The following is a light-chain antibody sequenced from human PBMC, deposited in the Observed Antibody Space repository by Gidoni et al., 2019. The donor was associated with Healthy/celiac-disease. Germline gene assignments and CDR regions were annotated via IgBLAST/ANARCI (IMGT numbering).Light chain of an antibody. CDR3: MQALQTPRT. CDR2: LGS. CDR1: QSLLHSNGYNY. V-gene: IGKV2-28*01. Sequence: DIVMTKSPLSLPVTPGEPASISCRSSQSLLHSNGYNYLDWYLQKPGQSPQLLIYLGSNRASGVPDRFSGSGSGTDLTLKSSRVEAEDVGVYYCMQALQTPRTFGQGTKVEIK. J-gene: IGKJ1*01.